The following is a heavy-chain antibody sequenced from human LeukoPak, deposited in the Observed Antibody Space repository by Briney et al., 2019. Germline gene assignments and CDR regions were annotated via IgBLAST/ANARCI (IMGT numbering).Heavy chain of an antibody. D-gene: IGHD4-17*01. CDR2: ISYDGSNK. V-gene: IGHV3-30*04. Sequence: GGSLRLSCAASGFTFSSYAMHWVRQAPGKGLEWVAVISYDGSNKYYADSVKGRFTISRDNSKNTLYLQMNSLRAEDTAVYYCARSPYGDYGGYYYYGMDVWGQGTTVTVSS. CDR1: GFTFSSYA. CDR3: ARSPYGDYGGYYYYGMDV. J-gene: IGHJ6*02.